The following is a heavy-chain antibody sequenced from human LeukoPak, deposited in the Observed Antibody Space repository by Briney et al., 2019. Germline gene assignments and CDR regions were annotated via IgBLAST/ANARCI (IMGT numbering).Heavy chain of an antibody. J-gene: IGHJ4*02. Sequence: SETPSLTCAVSGYSISSGYYWGWIRQPPGKGPEWIGSIYHSGSTYYNPSLKSRVTISVDRSKNQFSLKLSSVTAADTAVYYCARGITMITWDVDYFDYWGQGTLVTVSS. CDR2: IYHSGST. V-gene: IGHV4-38-2*01. D-gene: IGHD3-22*01. CDR1: GYSISSGYY. CDR3: ARGITMITWDVDYFDY.